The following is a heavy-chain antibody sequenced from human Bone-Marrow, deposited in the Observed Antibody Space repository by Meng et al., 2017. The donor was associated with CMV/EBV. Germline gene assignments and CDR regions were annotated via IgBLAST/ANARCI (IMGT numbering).Heavy chain of an antibody. V-gene: IGHV5-51*01. CDR2: VYPGDSDT. Sequence: GESLKISCKASGYNFRRYWIGWVRQRPGKGLEWMGIVYPGDSDTRYDPTFQGQVSLSVDESINTAYLQWTSLRASDTAVYFCAKSGIGGGGREYFQQWGQGTLVTVSS. CDR1: GYNFRRYW. CDR3: AKSGIGGGGREYFQQ. J-gene: IGHJ1*01. D-gene: IGHD1-14*01.